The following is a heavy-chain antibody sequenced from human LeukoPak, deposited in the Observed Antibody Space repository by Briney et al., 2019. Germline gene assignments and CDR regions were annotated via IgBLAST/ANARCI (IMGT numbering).Heavy chain of an antibody. J-gene: IGHJ4*02. CDR3: ARDYGDYYFDY. CDR2: INPNSGGT. D-gene: IGHD4-17*01. CDR1: GYTFTGYY. V-gene: IGHV1-2*02. Sequence: ASVKVSFQASGYTFTGYYMHWVRPAPGQWLEWMGWINPNSGGTNYAQKFQGRVTMTRDTSISTAYMELSRLRSDDTAVYYCARDYGDYYFDYWGQGTLVTVSS.